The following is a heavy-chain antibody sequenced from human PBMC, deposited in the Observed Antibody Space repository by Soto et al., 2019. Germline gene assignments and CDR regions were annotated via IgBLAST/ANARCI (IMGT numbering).Heavy chain of an antibody. CDR2: IYYSGST. V-gene: IGHV4-30-4*01. CDR3: ARVTILYIIDY. J-gene: IGHJ4*02. D-gene: IGHD2-8*01. CDR1: GGSISSGDYY. Sequence: PSETLSLTCTVSGGSISSGDYYWSWIRQPPGKGLEWIGYIYYSGSTYYNPSLESRVTISVDTSKNQFSLKLSSVTAADTAVYYCARVTILYIIDYWGQGTLVTVSS.